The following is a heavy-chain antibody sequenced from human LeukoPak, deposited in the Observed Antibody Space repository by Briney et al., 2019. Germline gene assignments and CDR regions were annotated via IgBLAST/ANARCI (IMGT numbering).Heavy chain of an antibody. Sequence: SETLSLTCTVSGGSISSSSYYWGWIRQPPGKGLEWIGSIYYSGSTYYNPSLKGRVTISVDTSKNQFSLKLSSVTAADTAVYYCASLVMGDYYDSSGKENWFDPWGQGTLVTVSS. V-gene: IGHV4-39*07. J-gene: IGHJ5*02. CDR1: GGSISSSSYY. D-gene: IGHD3-22*01. CDR2: IYYSGST. CDR3: ASLVMGDYYDSSGKENWFDP.